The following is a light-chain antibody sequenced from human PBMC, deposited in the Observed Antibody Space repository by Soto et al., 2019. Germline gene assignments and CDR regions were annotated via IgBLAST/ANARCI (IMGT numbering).Light chain of an antibody. J-gene: IGLJ2*01. V-gene: IGLV2-14*01. Sequence: QSVMTQPASVSGSPGQSITISCTGTSSDVGGYDFVSWYQQYPGKAPKLMIYEVSNRPSGVSNRFSGSKSGNTASLTISGLHAEDEADYYCSSYTNSSPWIFGGGTQLTVL. CDR3: SSYTNSSPWI. CDR2: EVS. CDR1: SSDVGGYDF.